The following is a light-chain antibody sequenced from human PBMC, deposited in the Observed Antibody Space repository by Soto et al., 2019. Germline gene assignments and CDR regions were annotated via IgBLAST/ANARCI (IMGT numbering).Light chain of an antibody. Sequence: DIQMTQSPSSLSASVGDRVTITCRASQSISSYLNWYQQKPGKAPKPLIYDASSLQSGVPSRFSVRGSGTDCTLTLSSLQPEDFATYYCHQSYSTPYTFGQGTKLEIK. CDR3: HQSYSTPYT. CDR1: QSISSY. CDR2: DAS. V-gene: IGKV1-39*01. J-gene: IGKJ2*01.